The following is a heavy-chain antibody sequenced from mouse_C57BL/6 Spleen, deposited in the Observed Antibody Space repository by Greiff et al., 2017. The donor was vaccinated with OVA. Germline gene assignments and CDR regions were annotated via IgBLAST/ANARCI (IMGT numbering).Heavy chain of an antibody. CDR1: GYTFTDYN. Sequence: EVQLQESGPELVKPGASVKMSCKASGYTFTDYNMHWVKQSHGKSLEWIGYINPNNGGTSYNQKFKGKATLTVNKSSSTAYMELRSLTSEDSAVYYCAIYYDYGGYAMDYWGQGTSVTVSS. D-gene: IGHD2-4*01. V-gene: IGHV1-22*01. J-gene: IGHJ4*01. CDR3: AIYYDYGGYAMDY. CDR2: INPNNGGT.